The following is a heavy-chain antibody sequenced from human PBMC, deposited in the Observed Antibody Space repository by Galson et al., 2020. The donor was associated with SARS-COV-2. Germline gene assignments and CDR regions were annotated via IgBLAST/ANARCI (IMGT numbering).Heavy chain of an antibody. CDR2: ISYDGSNK. CDR1: GFTFSSYA. D-gene: IGHD6-19*01. CDR3: ARDSSGWYYCDC. Sequence: GGSLRLSCAASGFTFSSYAMHWVRQAPGKGLEWVAVISYDGSNKYYADSVKGRFTISRDNSKNTLYLQMNSLRAEDTAVYYCARDSSGWYYCDCWGQGTLVTVSS. J-gene: IGHJ4*02. V-gene: IGHV3-30*04.